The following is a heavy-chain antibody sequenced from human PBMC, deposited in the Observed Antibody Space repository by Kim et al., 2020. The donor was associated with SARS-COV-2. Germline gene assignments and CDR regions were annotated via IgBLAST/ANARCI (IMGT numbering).Heavy chain of an antibody. CDR1: GGSISGSY. CDR2: IYYSGNT. V-gene: IGHV4-59*08. CDR3: VRVAGSGWFDP. D-gene: IGHD6-19*01. Sequence: SETLSLTCTVSGGSISGSYWTWIWQPPGKGLEWIGYIYYSGNTNYNPSLKSRVTISVDTSKNQFALKLSSVSAADTAVYYCVRVAGSGWFDPWGQGTLVTVSS. J-gene: IGHJ5*02.